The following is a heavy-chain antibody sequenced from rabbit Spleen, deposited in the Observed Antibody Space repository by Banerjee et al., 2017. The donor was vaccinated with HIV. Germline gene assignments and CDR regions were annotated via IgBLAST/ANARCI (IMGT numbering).Heavy chain of an antibody. CDR3: ARDLVGVIGWNFAW. V-gene: IGHV1S45*01. J-gene: IGHJ4*01. Sequence: EQLEESGGGLVKSEGSLTLTCKASGVSLNDKDVMCWVRQAPGKGLEWISCIAGSSSGFTYSATWAKGRFTCSKTSSTTVTLQMTSLTAADTATYFCARDLVGVIGWNFAWWGPGTLVTVS. CDR1: GVSLNDKDV. CDR2: IAGSSSGFT. D-gene: IGHD5-1*01.